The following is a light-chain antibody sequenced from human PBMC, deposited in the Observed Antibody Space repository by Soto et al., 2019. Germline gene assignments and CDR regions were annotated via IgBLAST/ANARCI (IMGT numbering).Light chain of an antibody. CDR1: QSVSNNY. J-gene: IGKJ1*01. CDR3: QQYGSSGT. CDR2: GAS. Sequence: EIGLTQSPGTLSLSPGERATLSCRASQSVSNNYLAWYQQKPGQAPRLLIYGASNTATGIPDRLSGSGSGTDFTLTISRLEPEDFAVYYCQQYGSSGTFGQGTKVDIK. V-gene: IGKV3-20*01.